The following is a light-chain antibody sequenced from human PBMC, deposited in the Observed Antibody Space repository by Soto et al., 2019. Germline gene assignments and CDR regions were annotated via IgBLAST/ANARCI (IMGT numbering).Light chain of an antibody. CDR1: QDISSY. Sequence: IQLTQSPSLLSASVGDRVAITCRASQDISSYLAWYQQKPGRAPELLIHGAHSLHSGVPSRFSGSGSGTEFSLTISSLQPEDFATYYCQQLNSYPLSLGGGTKVDIK. V-gene: IGKV1-9*01. CDR2: GAH. CDR3: QQLNSYPLS. J-gene: IGKJ4*01.